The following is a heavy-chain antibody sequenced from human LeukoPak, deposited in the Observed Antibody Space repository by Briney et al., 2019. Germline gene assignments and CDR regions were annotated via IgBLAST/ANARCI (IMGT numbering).Heavy chain of an antibody. CDR3: ARGIAAAGTFRY. Sequence: PSETLSLTCAVSGYSISSGYYWGWIRQPPGKGLEWIGYIYYSGSTNYNPSLKSRVTISVDTSKNQFSLELSSVTAADTAVYYCARGIAAAGTFRYWGQGTLVTVSS. J-gene: IGHJ4*02. D-gene: IGHD6-13*01. CDR2: IYYSGST. CDR1: GYSISSGYY. V-gene: IGHV4-61*01.